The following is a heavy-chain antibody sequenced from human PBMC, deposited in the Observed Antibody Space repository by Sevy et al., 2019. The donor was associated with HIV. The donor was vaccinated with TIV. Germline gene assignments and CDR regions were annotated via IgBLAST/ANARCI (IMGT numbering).Heavy chain of an antibody. Sequence: ASVNVSCKASGYTFTSYGISWVRQAPGQGLEWMGWISAYNGNTNYAQKLQGRVTMTTDTSTSTAYMELRSLRSDDTAVYYCARDLVLMVYGNYRWFDPWGQGTLVTVSS. D-gene: IGHD2-8*01. CDR1: GYTFTSYG. CDR2: ISAYNGNT. CDR3: ARDLVLMVYGNYRWFDP. J-gene: IGHJ5*02. V-gene: IGHV1-18*04.